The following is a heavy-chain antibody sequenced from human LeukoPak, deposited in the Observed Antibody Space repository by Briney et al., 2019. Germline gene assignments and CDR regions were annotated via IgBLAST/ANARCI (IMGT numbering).Heavy chain of an antibody. J-gene: IGHJ4*02. CDR3: ARVAGYYYDSSYDY. V-gene: IGHV1-2*02. CDR1: GGTFSSYA. D-gene: IGHD3-22*01. Sequence: ASVKVSCKASGGTFSSYAISWVRQAPGQGLEWMGWINPNSGGTNYAQKFQGRVTMTRDTSISTAYMELSRLRSDDTAVYYCARVAGYYYDSSYDYWGQGTLVTVSS. CDR2: INPNSGGT.